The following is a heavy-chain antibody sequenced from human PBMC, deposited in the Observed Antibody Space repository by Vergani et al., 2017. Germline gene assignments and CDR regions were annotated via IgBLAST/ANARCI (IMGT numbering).Heavy chain of an antibody. J-gene: IGHJ6*03. CDR3: VYRKTECGTTGCFYPFYYGYYMDV. CDR1: GFSLNTRGVS. Sequence: QITLKESGPTLVKPTQTLTLTCTFSGFSLNTRGVSVAWIRQPPGKALDWLALIYWTDDQHYSPSLNNRVTITKDTSKNQVVLTMTNMDYVDTGNYYCVYRKTECGTTGCFYPFYYGYYMDVWGKGTTVTVSS. V-gene: IGHV2-5*04. CDR2: IYWTDDQ. D-gene: IGHD1-7*01.